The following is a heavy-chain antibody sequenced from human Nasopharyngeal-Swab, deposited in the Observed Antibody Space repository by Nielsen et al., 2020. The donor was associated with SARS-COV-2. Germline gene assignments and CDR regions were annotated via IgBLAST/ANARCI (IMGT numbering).Heavy chain of an antibody. V-gene: IGHV3-23*01. Sequence: GGSLRLSCAASGFTFSSYAMRWVRQAPGKGLEWVSAISSSGGRTYYADSVKGRFTISRDNSKNTLHLQMSSLRAEDTAVYYCAKTKGCSGGSCYGLDYWGQGTLVTVSS. CDR3: AKTKGCSGGSCYGLDY. D-gene: IGHD2-15*01. CDR2: ISSSGGRT. CDR1: GFTFSSYA. J-gene: IGHJ4*02.